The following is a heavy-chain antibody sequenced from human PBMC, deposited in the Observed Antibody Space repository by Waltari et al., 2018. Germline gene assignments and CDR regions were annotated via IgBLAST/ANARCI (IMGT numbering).Heavy chain of an antibody. Sequence: QVQLVESGGGVVQPGGSLRLSCAASGFTFSSYGMHWVRQAPGKGLEWVAFIRYDGSNKYYADSVKGRFTISRDNAKNSLYLQMNSLRAEDTAVYYCARSQLQRRWLQVGYAFDIWGQGTMVTVSS. V-gene: IGHV3-30*02. CDR2: IRYDGSNK. CDR3: ARSQLQRRWLQVGYAFDI. J-gene: IGHJ3*02. D-gene: IGHD1-26*01. CDR1: GFTFSSYG.